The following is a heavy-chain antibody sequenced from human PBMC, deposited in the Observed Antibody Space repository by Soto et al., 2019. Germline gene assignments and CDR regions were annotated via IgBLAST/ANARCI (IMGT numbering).Heavy chain of an antibody. V-gene: IGHV3-48*03. J-gene: IGHJ6*02. D-gene: IGHD3-3*01. CDR3: ARGADFWSGYYPSGGIDV. CDR1: GFTFSSYE. Sequence: EVQLVESGGGLVQPGGSLRLSCAASGFTFSSYEMNWVRQAPGKGLEWVSYISSSGSTIYYADSVKGRFTISRDNAKNSLYLQMNSLRAEDTAVYYCARGADFWSGYYPSGGIDVWGQGTTVTVSS. CDR2: ISSSGSTI.